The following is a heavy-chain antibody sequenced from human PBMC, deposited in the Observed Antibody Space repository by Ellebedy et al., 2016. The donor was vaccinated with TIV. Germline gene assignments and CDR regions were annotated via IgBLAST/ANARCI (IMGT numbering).Heavy chain of an antibody. CDR2: INANSGGT. CDR1: GGTFSSYA. CDR3: ARQEMATIGDAFDI. J-gene: IGHJ3*02. Sequence: ASVKVSCKASGGTFSSYAINWVRQAPGQGLEWMGWINANSGGTNYAQKFQGWVTMTRDTSISTAYMELSRLRSDDTAVYYCARQEMATIGDAFDIWGQGTMVTVSS. V-gene: IGHV1-2*04. D-gene: IGHD5-24*01.